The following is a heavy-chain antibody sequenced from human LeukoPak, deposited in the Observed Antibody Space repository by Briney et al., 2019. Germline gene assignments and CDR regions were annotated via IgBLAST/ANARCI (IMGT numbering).Heavy chain of an antibody. CDR3: ARQAYYYDSSGYRQGGFDY. D-gene: IGHD3-22*01. V-gene: IGHV4-59*01. CDR1: GRSISSYY. J-gene: IGHJ4*02. Sequence: SETLSLTCTVSGRSISSYYWSWIRQPPGKGLEWIGYIYYSGSTNYNPSLKSRVTISVDTSKNQFSLKLSSVTAADTAVYYCARQAYYYDSSGYRQGGFDYWGQGTLVTVSS. CDR2: IYYSGST.